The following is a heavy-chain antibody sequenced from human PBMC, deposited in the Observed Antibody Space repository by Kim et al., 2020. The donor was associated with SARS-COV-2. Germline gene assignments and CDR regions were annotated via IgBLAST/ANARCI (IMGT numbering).Heavy chain of an antibody. CDR1: GGSISSYF. CDR2: IPNSGST. Sequence: SETLSLTCTVSGGSISSYFWNWIRQPPGKGLEWIGFIPNSGSTRYNPSFKSGVTISLDMSKNQSSLNLNSVTAADTAVYYCARRVTGSWTLYSGAQGTL. V-gene: IGHV4-59*08. D-gene: IGHD2-15*01. CDR3: ARRVTGSWTLYS. J-gene: IGHJ4*03.